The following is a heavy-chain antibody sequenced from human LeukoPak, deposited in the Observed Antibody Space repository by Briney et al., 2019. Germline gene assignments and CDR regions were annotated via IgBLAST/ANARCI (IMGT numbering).Heavy chain of an antibody. V-gene: IGHV1-8*03. CDR1: GYTFTSYD. J-gene: IGHJ5*02. CDR2: MNPNSGNT. D-gene: IGHD2-2*01. CDR3: ARGGSTTRGFDP. Sequence: ASVKVSCKASGYTFTSYDINWVRQATGQGLEWMGWMNPNSGNTGYAQKFQGRVTITRNTSISTAYMELSSLRSEDTAVYYCARGGSTTRGFDPWGQGTLVTVSS.